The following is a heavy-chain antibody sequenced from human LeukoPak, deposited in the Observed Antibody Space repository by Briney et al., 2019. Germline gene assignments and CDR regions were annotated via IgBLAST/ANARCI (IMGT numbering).Heavy chain of an antibody. V-gene: IGHV4-34*01. CDR1: VGSFSSGQY. J-gene: IGHJ5*02. CDR3: ARGSYYDFWSGLNGGHWFDP. Sequence: PSETPSLTRAVFVGSFSSGQYWSWIRQPPGKGLDWIGEINHSGRSNYNPAPKRRDTISVDTSKNQFSLKLSSVTAADTAVYCGARGSYYDFWSGLNGGHWFDPWGQGTLVTVSS. CDR2: INHSGRS. D-gene: IGHD3-3*01.